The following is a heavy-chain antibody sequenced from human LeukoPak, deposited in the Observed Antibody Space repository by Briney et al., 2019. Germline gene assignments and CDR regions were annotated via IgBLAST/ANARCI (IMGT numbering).Heavy chain of an antibody. D-gene: IGHD3-3*01. CDR3: ARCPRITIFGEHYYYYHYMDV. J-gene: IGHJ6*03. CDR2: ISGSGGST. Sequence: PGGSLRLSCAASGFTFSSYAMSWVRQAPGKGLEWVSAISGSGGSTYYADSVKGRFTISRDNSKNTLYLQMNSLRAEDTAVHYCARCPRITIFGEHYYYYHYMDVWGKGTTVTVSS. V-gene: IGHV3-23*01. CDR1: GFTFSSYA.